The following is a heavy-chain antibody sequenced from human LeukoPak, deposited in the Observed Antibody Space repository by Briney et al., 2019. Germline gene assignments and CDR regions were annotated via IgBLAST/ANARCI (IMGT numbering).Heavy chain of an antibody. J-gene: IGHJ4*02. CDR2: IDPADYQT. CDR3: ARQLTSGDCDY. V-gene: IGHV5-10-1*01. D-gene: IGHD1-1*01. CDR1: GYGITIYW. Sequence: GESLKISCQGSGYGITIYWICWGRQMPGRGLWGMGWIDPADYQTKYRPCFQGHVTISADKSISTVYLQWSNLKASDTAMYYCARQLTSGDCDYWGQGTLVTVSS.